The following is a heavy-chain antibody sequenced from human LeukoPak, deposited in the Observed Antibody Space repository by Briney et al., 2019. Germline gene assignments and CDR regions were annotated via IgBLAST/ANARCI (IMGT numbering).Heavy chain of an antibody. J-gene: IGHJ4*02. D-gene: IGHD2-15*01. CDR2: IYYSGST. CDR1: GVSVSSGSYY. V-gene: IGHV4-61*01. Sequence: SETLSLTCTVSGVSVSSGSYYWSWIRQPPGKGLEWIGYIYYSGSTNYNPSLKSRVTISVDTSKNQFSLKLSSVTAADTAVYYCARGSGGDYWGQGTLVTVSS. CDR3: ARGSGGDY.